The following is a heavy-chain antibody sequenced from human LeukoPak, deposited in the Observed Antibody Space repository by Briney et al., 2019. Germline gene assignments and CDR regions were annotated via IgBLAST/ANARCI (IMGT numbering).Heavy chain of an antibody. V-gene: IGHV6-1*01. CDR1: GDSVSSNSAA. Sequence: SQTLSLTCAISGDSVSSNSAAWNWIRQSPSRGLEWLGRTYYRSKWYNDYAVSVKSRITINPDTSKNQFSLQLHSVTPEDTAVYYCARGEGYYYGSGSYSNFDYWGQGPLVTVSS. J-gene: IGHJ4*02. CDR2: TYYRSKWYN. CDR3: ARGEGYYYGSGSYSNFDY. D-gene: IGHD3-10*01.